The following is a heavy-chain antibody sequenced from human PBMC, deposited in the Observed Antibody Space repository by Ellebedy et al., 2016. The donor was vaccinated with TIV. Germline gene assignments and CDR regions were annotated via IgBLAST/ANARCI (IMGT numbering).Heavy chain of an antibody. CDR1: GFTFSSYA. D-gene: IGHD6-13*01. CDR2: ISGSGGST. V-gene: IGHV3-23*01. Sequence: LSLTCAASGFTFSSYAMSWVRQAPGKGLEWVSAISGSGGSTYYADSVKGRFTISRDNSKNTLYLQMNSLRAEDTAVYYCAKEIAAAGTPGFDYWGQGTLVTVSS. J-gene: IGHJ4*02. CDR3: AKEIAAAGTPGFDY.